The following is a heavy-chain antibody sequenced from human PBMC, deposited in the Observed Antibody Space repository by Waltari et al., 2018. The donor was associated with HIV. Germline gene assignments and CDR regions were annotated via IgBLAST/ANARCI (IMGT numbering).Heavy chain of an antibody. CDR3: ARVDRYTSSGLDY. V-gene: IGHV4-59*01. CDR2: IDYRGST. CDR1: GGSISNYY. Sequence: QVQLQESGPGLVKPSETLSLICTVSGGSISNYYWTWIRQPQGKGLEWIGDIDYRGSTTYHPSLKSRVTISVDTSKNQFSLKVRSVTAADTAIYYCARVDRYTSSGLDYWGQGTLVNVSS. J-gene: IGHJ4*02. D-gene: IGHD6-13*01.